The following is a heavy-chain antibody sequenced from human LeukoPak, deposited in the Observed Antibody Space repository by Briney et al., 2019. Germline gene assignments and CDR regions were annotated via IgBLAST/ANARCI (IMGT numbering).Heavy chain of an antibody. CDR3: ARGRIHSSGWDFDY. J-gene: IGHJ4*02. D-gene: IGHD6-19*01. CDR2: ITHGGDST. V-gene: IGHV3-23*01. Sequence: SGGSLRLSCATSGFTFSTYAMNWVRQAPGKGLEWVSSITHGGDSTYYANSVKGRFTISRDNSKNTLSLQMNSLRAEDTAFYYCARGRIHSSGWDFDYWGQGTLVTVSS. CDR1: GFTFSTYA.